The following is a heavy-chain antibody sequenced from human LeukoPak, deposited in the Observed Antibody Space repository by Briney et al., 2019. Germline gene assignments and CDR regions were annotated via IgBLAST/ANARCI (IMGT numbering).Heavy chain of an antibody. D-gene: IGHD2-2*02. CDR1: GGTFSSYA. Sequence: SGKASCKASGGTFSSYAVSWVRQAPGQGLEWMGGIIPIVGTANYAQKFQGSVTITADESTRTAYMELSSLRSEDTAVYYCAREDQLLYVNWFDPWGQGTLVTVSS. CDR3: AREDQLLYVNWFDP. J-gene: IGHJ5*02. V-gene: IGHV1-69*01. CDR2: IIPIVGTA.